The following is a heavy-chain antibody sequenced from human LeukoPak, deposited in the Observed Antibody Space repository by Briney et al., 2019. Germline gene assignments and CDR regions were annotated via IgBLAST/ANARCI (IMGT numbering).Heavy chain of an antibody. D-gene: IGHD2-2*01. Sequence: GGSLRLSCAASGFTFSSYAMSWVRQAPGKGLEWVSAISGSGGSTYYADSVKGRLTISRDNSKNTLYLQMNSLRAEDTAVYYCAKGSHIVVVPAYYFDYWGQGTLVTVSS. CDR3: AKGSHIVVVPAYYFDY. J-gene: IGHJ4*02. CDR2: ISGSGGST. CDR1: GFTFSSYA. V-gene: IGHV3-23*01.